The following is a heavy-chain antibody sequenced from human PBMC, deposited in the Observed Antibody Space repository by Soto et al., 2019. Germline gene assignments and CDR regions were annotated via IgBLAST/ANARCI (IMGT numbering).Heavy chain of an antibody. Sequence: GGSLRLSCAASGFIFSSYGMHWVRQAPGKGLEWVSYISSSSSTIYYADSVKGRFTISRDNAKNSLYLQMNSLRAEDTAVYYCAKDTYYHDSSGYYVFDYWGQGTLVTVSS. V-gene: IGHV3-48*01. CDR1: GFIFSSYG. CDR3: AKDTYYHDSSGYYVFDY. CDR2: ISSSSSTI. D-gene: IGHD3-22*01. J-gene: IGHJ4*02.